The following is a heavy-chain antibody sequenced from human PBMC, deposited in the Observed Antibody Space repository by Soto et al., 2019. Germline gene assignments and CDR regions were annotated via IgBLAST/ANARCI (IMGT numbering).Heavy chain of an antibody. J-gene: IGHJ4*02. D-gene: IGHD3-3*01. Sequence: ASVKVSCKASGYTFSSHAMHWVRQAPGQRLEWMGWINAGNGNTKYSQNFQGRVAITRDTSASTAYMELRSLRSEDTAVYYCARDGARITVFGVVYYFDYWGQGTLVTVSS. CDR2: INAGNGNT. V-gene: IGHV1-3*01. CDR3: ARDGARITVFGVVYYFDY. CDR1: GYTFSSHA.